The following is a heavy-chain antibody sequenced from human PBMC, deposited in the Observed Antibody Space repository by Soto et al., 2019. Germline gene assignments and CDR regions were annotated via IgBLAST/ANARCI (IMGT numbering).Heavy chain of an antibody. D-gene: IGHD3-22*01. CDR2: INAGNGNT. V-gene: IGHV1-3*01. CDR1: GYTFTSYA. J-gene: IGHJ4*02. CDR3: ARALNYYDSSGYYGASY. Sequence: VQLVQSGAEVKKPGASVKVSCKASGYTFTSYAMHWVRQAPGQRLEWMGWINAGNGNTKYSQKFQGRVTITRDTSASTAYMELSSLRSEDTAVYYCARALNYYDSSGYYGASYWGQGTLVTVSS.